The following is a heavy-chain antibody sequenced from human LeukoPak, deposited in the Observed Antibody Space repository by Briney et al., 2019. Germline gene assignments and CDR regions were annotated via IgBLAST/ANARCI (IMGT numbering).Heavy chain of an antibody. CDR1: GFTFDDYA. V-gene: IGHV3-9*01. CDR3: AKVLGVATPWGFDY. CDR2: ISWNSGSI. D-gene: IGHD5-12*01. J-gene: IGHJ4*02. Sequence: GGSLRLSCAASGFTFDDYAMHWVRQAPGKGLEWVSGISWNSGSIGYADSVKGRFTISRDNAKNSLYLQMNSLRAEDTALYYCAKVLGVATPWGFDYWGQGTLVTVSS.